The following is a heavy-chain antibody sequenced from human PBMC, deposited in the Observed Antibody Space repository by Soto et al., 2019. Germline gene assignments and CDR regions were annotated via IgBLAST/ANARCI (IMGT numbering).Heavy chain of an antibody. V-gene: IGHV4-34*01. CDR3: ARGRDYDFWSGYNTYGVDY. CDR1: GGSFSGYY. Sequence: NPSETLSLTCAVYGGSFSGYYWSWIRQPPGKGLEWIGEINHSGSTNYNPSLKSRVTISVDTSKNQFSLKLSSVTAADTAVYYCARGRDYDFWSGYNTYGVDYWGQGTLVTVSS. CDR2: INHSGST. D-gene: IGHD3-3*01. J-gene: IGHJ4*02.